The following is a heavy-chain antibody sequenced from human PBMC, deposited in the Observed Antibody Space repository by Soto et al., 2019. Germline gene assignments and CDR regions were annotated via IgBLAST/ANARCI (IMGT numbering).Heavy chain of an antibody. J-gene: IGHJ4*02. CDR3: ARHSSSWYDGSDY. V-gene: IGHV5-51*01. CDR1: GYSFTTYW. Sequence: PGESLKISCKCSGYSFTTYWIGWVCQMPGKGLEWMGIIYPGDSDTRYSPSFQGQVTISVDKSISTAYLQWNTLKASDTAMYYCARHSSSWYDGSDYWGQGTLVTVSS. D-gene: IGHD6-13*01. CDR2: IYPGDSDT.